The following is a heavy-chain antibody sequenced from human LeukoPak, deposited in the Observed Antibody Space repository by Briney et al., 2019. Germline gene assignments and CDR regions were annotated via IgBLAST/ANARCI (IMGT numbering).Heavy chain of an antibody. D-gene: IGHD3-3*01. J-gene: IGHJ5*02. CDR1: GGSFSGYY. Sequence: PSETLSLTCAVYGGSFSGYYWSWIRQPPGKGLEWIGEINHSGSTNYNPSLKSRVTISVDTSKNQFSPKLSSVTAADTAVYYCARRYYDFWSGYYNWFDPWGQGTLVTVSS. CDR3: ARRYYDFWSGYYNWFDP. CDR2: INHSGST. V-gene: IGHV4-34*01.